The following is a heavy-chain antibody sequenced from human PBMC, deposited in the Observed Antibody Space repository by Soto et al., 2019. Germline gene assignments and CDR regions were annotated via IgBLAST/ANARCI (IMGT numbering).Heavy chain of an antibody. Sequence: AWGSLRLSCAASGFTFVSYAIHCVRHSALKWREWVGVISYDGSNKYYADSVKGRFTISRDNSKNTLYLQMNSLRAEDTAVYYCARDRLGYDFWSGYYGWFERWGQGSLVTVSS. CDR1: GFTFVSYA. V-gene: IGHV3-30-3*01. CDR2: ISYDGSNK. J-gene: IGHJ5*02. D-gene: IGHD3-3*01. CDR3: ARDRLGYDFWSGYYGWFER.